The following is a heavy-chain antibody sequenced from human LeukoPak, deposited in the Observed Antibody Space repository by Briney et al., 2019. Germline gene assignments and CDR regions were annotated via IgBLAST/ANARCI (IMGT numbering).Heavy chain of an antibody. CDR3: AKDGQNGDYAVYYFDY. Sequence: GRSLRLSCAASGFTFDDYAMHWVRQAPGKGLEWVSGISWNSGSIGYADSVKGRFTISSDNAKNSLYLQMNSLRAGDTALYYCAKDGQNGDYAVYYFDYWGQGTLVTVSS. D-gene: IGHD4-17*01. CDR1: GFTFDDYA. CDR2: ISWNSGSI. V-gene: IGHV3-9*01. J-gene: IGHJ4*02.